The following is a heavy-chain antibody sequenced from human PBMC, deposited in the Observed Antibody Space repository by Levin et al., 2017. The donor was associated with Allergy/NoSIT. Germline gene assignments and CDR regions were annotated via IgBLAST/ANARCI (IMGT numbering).Heavy chain of an antibody. CDR3: ARHLTTGAPFDH. J-gene: IGHJ4*02. Sequence: GGSLRLSCAASGFALSTSAMDWVRQAPGKGPEWVASINSDSTYIFYVDSVKGRFIISRDNAKNLVFLYMSGLRVDDTGVYLCARHLTTGAPFDHWGQGTLVTVSS. CDR2: INSDSTYI. V-gene: IGHV3-21*06. CDR1: GFALSTSA. D-gene: IGHD1-1*01.